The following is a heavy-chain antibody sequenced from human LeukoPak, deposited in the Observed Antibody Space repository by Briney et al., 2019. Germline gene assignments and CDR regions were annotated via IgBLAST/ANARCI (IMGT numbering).Heavy chain of an antibody. CDR1: GFTFSNYW. D-gene: IGHD4-23*01. Sequence: GGSLRLSCAASGFTFSNYWMNWVRQAPGKGLEWVSSISSSSSYIYYADSVKGRFTISRDNAKNSLYLQMNSLRAEDTAVYYCAKDRYGGNSGYLDYWRQGTLVTVSS. CDR2: ISSSSSYI. V-gene: IGHV3-21*01. CDR3: AKDRYGGNSGYLDY. J-gene: IGHJ4*02.